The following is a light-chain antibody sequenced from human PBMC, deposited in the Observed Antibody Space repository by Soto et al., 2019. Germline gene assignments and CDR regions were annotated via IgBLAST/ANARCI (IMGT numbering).Light chain of an antibody. V-gene: IGKV3-20*01. J-gene: IGKJ1*01. CDR3: QQYDSSPLWT. CDR1: QSVSSSY. CDR2: GAS. Sequence: EIVLTQSPGTLSLSPGERATLSCRASQSVSSSYLAWYQQKPGQGPRLLIYGASSRATGIPDRFSGSGSGTDFTLTISRLEPEDFAVYYCQQYDSSPLWTFGQGTKVDIK.